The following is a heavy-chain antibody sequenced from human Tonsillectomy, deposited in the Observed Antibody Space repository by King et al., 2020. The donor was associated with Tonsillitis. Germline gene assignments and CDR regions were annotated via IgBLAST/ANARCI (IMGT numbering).Heavy chain of an antibody. Sequence: LQLVQSGAEVKEPGASVKVSCKASGYIFTSYGISWVRQAPGQGLEWMGWISAFNGNTNHAQKMQGRVTMTTDTSKSTAYMELRSLRSDDTAVYYCARAFSDYGEPASYSYYYMDVWGKGTAVTVSS. V-gene: IGHV1-18*01. D-gene: IGHD4-17*01. J-gene: IGHJ6*03. CDR3: ARAFSDYGEPASYSYYYMDV. CDR2: ISAFNGNT. CDR1: GYIFTSYG.